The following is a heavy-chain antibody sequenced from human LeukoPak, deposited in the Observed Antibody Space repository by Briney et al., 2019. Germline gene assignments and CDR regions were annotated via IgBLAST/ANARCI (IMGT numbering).Heavy chain of an antibody. CDR2: ITVSGLTT. CDR1: GFTFSSYA. Sequence: GGSLRLSCAASGFTFSSYAMTWVRQAPGKGLEWVSSITVSGLTTYYADSVKGRFTISRDNSKSTLFLQMNSLRAEDMAVYYCAKGLRTLDQWGQGTLVTVSS. J-gene: IGHJ4*02. CDR3: AKGLRTLDQ. V-gene: IGHV3-23*01.